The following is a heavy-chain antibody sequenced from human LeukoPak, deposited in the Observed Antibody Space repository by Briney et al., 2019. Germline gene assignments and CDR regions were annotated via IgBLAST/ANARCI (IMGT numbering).Heavy chain of an antibody. CDR1: GFTFSSYG. Sequence: GGSLRLSCAASGFTFSSYGMHWVRQAPGKGLEWVAVISYDGSNKYYADSVKGRFTISRDNSKNTLCLQMNSLRAEDTAVYYCAKEGLLWFGERLFSFDYWGQGTLVTVSS. CDR2: ISYDGSNK. CDR3: AKEGLLWFGERLFSFDY. D-gene: IGHD3-10*01. V-gene: IGHV3-30*18. J-gene: IGHJ4*02.